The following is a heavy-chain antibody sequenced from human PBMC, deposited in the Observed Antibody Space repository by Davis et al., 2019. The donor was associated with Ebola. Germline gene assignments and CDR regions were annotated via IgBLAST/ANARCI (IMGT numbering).Heavy chain of an antibody. D-gene: IGHD3-3*01. CDR3: ARDQEYYDFWSGYYYYYGMDV. CDR1: GGSISSYY. V-gene: IGHV4-34*01. J-gene: IGHJ6*02. CDR2: INHSGST. Sequence: SETLSLTCTVSGGSISSYYWSWIRQPPGKGLEWIGEINHSGSTNYNPSLKSRVTISVDTSKNQFSLKLSSVTAADTAVYYCARDQEYYDFWSGYYYYYGMDVWGQGTTVTVSS.